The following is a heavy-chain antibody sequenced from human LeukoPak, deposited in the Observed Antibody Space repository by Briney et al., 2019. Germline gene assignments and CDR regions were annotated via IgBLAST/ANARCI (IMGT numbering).Heavy chain of an antibody. CDR2: INPSGGST. CDR1: GYTFTGYY. D-gene: IGHD3-22*01. J-gene: IGHJ4*02. CDR3: ARGILRRGYSDY. Sequence: ASVKVSCKASGYTFTGYYIHWVRQAPGQGLEWMGIINPSGGSTSYAQKFQGRVTMTRDTSTSTVYMELSSLRSEDTAVYYCARGILRRGYSDYWGQGTLITVSS. V-gene: IGHV1-46*01.